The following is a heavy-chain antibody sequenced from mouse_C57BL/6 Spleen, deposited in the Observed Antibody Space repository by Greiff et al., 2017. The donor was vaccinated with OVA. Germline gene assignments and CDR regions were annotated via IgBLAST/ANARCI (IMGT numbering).Heavy chain of an antibody. CDR3: TRWLLYYFDY. J-gene: IGHJ2*01. D-gene: IGHD2-3*01. CDR2: IRLKSDNYAT. CDR1: GFTFSNYW. Sequence: EVNVVESGGGLVQPGGSMKLSCVASGFTFSNYWMNWVRQSPEKGLEWVAQIRLKSDNYATHYAESVKGRFTISRDDSKSSVYLQMNNLRAEDTGIYCCTRWLLYYFDYWGQGTTLTVSS. V-gene: IGHV6-3*01.